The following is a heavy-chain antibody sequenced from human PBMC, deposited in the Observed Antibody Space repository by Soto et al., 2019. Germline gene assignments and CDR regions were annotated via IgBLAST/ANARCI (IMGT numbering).Heavy chain of an antibody. J-gene: IGHJ6*02. D-gene: IGHD3-10*01. Sequence: QAGGSLRLSCAASGFTFSSYDMHWVRQATGKGLEWVSAIGTAGDTYYPGSVKGRFTISRENAKNSLYLQMNSLRAGDTAVYYCARGVRGVITKGYYYGMDVWGQGTTVTVSS. V-gene: IGHV3-13*01. CDR1: GFTFSSYD. CDR2: IGTAGDT. CDR3: ARGVRGVITKGYYYGMDV.